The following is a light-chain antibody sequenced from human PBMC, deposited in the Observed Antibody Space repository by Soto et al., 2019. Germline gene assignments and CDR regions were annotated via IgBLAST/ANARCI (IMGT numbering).Light chain of an antibody. CDR1: SSDVGGYDY. J-gene: IGLJ2*01. V-gene: IGLV2-14*01. Sequence: QSALTQPASVSGSPGQSITISCTGTSSDVGGYDYVSWYQQHPGKAPKLMIYEVSSRPSGVSNRFSGSKSGNTASLTISGLQAEDEADYYCSSYTGSSTVIFGGGTQLTVL. CDR2: EVS. CDR3: SSYTGSSTVI.